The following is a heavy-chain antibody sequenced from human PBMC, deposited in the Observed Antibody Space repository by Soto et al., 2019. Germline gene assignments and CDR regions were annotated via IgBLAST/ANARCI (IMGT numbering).Heavy chain of an antibody. CDR1: GVSVRSYT. V-gene: IGHV4-4*07. D-gene: IGHD2-21*02. J-gene: IGHJ4*02. Sequence: PSETLSLTCIVSGVSVRSYTWSWVRQPANKGLEWIGRVFSSVSATYNPSLKSRVSISMDTPENRISLKLDSVTAADAGVYFCARDGMTTGDTWGPGPLVTVSS. CDR3: ARDGMTTGDT. CDR2: VFSSVSA.